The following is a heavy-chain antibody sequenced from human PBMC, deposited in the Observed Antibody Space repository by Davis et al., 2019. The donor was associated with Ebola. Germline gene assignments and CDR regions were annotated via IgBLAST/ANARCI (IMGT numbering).Heavy chain of an antibody. CDR2: IWYDGSNK. V-gene: IGHV3-33*01. J-gene: IGHJ4*02. Sequence: GESLKIPCAASGFTFSSYGMHWVRQAPGKGLEWVAVIWYDGSNKYYADSVKGRFTISRDNSKNTLYLQMNSLRAEDTAVYYCARDIGSGSYYGYYFDYWGQGTLVTVSS. CDR3: ARDIGSGSYYGYYFDY. D-gene: IGHD1-26*01. CDR1: GFTFSSYG.